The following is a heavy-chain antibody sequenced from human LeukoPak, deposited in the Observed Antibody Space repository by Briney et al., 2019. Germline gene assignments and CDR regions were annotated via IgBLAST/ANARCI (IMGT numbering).Heavy chain of an antibody. CDR3: ARAVGSLGYCSGGSCPSGY. CDR1: GYSFISYD. CDR2: INPNSGGT. D-gene: IGHD2-15*01. V-gene: IGHV1-2*02. Sequence: ASVKVSCKASGYSFISYDINWVRQAPGQGLEWMGWINPNSGGTNYAQKFQGRVTMTRDTSISTAYMELSRLRSDDTAVYYCARAVGSLGYCSGGSCPSGYWGQGTLVTVSS. J-gene: IGHJ4*02.